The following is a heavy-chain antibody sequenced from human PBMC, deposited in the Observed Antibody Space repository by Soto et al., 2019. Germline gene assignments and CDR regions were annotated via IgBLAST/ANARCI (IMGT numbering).Heavy chain of an antibody. CDR3: ARGMTTVTALDY. V-gene: IGHV4-30-2*01. J-gene: IGHJ4*02. Sequence: QLQLQESGSGLVKPSQTLSLTCAVSGGSISSGGYSWSWIRQPPGQGLEWIGYLYNSGSNYYNASLKSRVTISVATSKNQYSLKLSSVTAADTAVYYCARGMTTVTALDYWAQGTLVTVSS. CDR2: LYNSGSN. CDR1: GGSISSGGYS. D-gene: IGHD4-4*01.